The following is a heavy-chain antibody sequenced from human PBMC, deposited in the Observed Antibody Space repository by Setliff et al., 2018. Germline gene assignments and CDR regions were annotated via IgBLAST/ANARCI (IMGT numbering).Heavy chain of an antibody. Sequence: GGSLRLSCVVSGLTVSNDFMGWVRQAPGKGLEWVSVIYNIGETRYADSVKGRFTISRDKSKNTLYLHLSSLRVEDTATYYCARASLGKFGSAVEYFHHWGQGTLVTVSS. D-gene: IGHD2-15*01. CDR1: GLTVSNDF. CDR3: ARASLGKFGSAVEYFHH. CDR2: IYNIGET. J-gene: IGHJ1*01. V-gene: IGHV3-53*01.